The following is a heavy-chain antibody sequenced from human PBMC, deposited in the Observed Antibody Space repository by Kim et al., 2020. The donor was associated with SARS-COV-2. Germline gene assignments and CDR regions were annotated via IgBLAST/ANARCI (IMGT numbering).Heavy chain of an antibody. Sequence: RGPFTLSRDNSKNPLYLQMNSLGAEDTAVYYCARSIAGSYYYGMDVWGQGTTVTVSS. CDR3: ARSIAGSYYYGMDV. D-gene: IGHD6-6*01. J-gene: IGHJ6*02. V-gene: IGHV3-30*01.